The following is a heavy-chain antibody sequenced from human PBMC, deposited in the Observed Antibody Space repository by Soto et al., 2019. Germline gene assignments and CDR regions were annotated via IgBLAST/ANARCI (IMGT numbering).Heavy chain of an antibody. D-gene: IGHD4-17*01. Sequence: GGSLRLSCTASGFTFGDYAMSWFRQAPGKGLEWVGFIRSKAYGGTTEYAASVKGRFTISRDDSKSIAYLQMNSLKTEDTAVYYCTRDDYGGNSGNYYYGMDVWGQGTTVTVSS. CDR1: GFTFGDYA. CDR3: TRDDYGGNSGNYYYGMDV. V-gene: IGHV3-49*03. J-gene: IGHJ6*02. CDR2: IRSKAYGGTT.